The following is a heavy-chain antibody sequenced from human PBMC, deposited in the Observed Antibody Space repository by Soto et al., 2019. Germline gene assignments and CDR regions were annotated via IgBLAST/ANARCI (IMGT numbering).Heavy chain of an antibody. CDR1: GVSFSKNS. V-gene: IGHV1-69*13. CDR3: ARDRGYDAHDYYYNAMDV. CDR2: IIPMFGRP. J-gene: IGHJ6*02. D-gene: IGHD2-15*01. Sequence: GASVKVSCKTSGVSFSKNSISCVRQAPGQGLEWMGGIIPMFGRPNYAQKFRARVTIHADASTGTAYMDLNSLRAEDTAVYYCARDRGYDAHDYYYNAMDVWGQGTMVTVSS.